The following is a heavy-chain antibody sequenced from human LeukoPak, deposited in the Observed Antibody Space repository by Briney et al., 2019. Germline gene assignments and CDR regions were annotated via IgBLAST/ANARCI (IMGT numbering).Heavy chain of an antibody. CDR3: AREDYGSGSYYHEDNWFDP. V-gene: IGHV1-2*02. Sequence: ASVKVSCKASGYTFTGYYMHWVRQAPGQGLEWMGWINPNSGGTNYAQKFQGRVTMTRDTSISTAYMELSRLRSDDTAVDYCAREDYGSGSYYHEDNWFDPWGQGTLVTVSS. J-gene: IGHJ5*02. CDR2: INPNSGGT. CDR1: GYTFTGYY. D-gene: IGHD3-10*01.